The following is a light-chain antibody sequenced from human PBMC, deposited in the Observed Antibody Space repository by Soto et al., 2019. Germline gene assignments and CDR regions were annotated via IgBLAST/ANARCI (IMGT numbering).Light chain of an antibody. J-gene: IGKJ1*01. CDR3: QQSYSTPRT. CDR1: QSISNY. CDR2: AAS. Sequence: DIQMTQSPSSLSASVGDRVTITCRASQSISNYLNWYQQKPGKAPKLLMYAASSLQSGVPSRFGGSGSGTDFTLTISSLQAEDFTTYYYQQSYSTPRTFGQGTKVEIK. V-gene: IGKV1-39*01.